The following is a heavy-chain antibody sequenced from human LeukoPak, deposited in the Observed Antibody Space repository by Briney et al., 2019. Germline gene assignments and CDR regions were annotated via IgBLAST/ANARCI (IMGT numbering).Heavy chain of an antibody. V-gene: IGHV5-51*01. J-gene: IGHJ5*02. CDR3: ARRNTMVRGVTFNWFDP. Sequence: GESLKISCKGSGYSFTTYWIGWVRQMPGKGLEWMGIIYPGDSDTRYSPSFQGQVTISADKSISTAYLQWSSLKASDTAMYYCARRNTMVRGVTFNWFDPWGRGTLVTVSS. D-gene: IGHD3-10*01. CDR2: IYPGDSDT. CDR1: GYSFTTYW.